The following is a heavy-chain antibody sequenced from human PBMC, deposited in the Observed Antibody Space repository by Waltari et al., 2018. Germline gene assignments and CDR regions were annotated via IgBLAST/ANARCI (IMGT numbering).Heavy chain of an antibody. J-gene: IGHJ4*02. CDR1: GGSFSGYY. CDR3: ARVSATEDY. D-gene: IGHD2-8*01. V-gene: IGHV4-34*01. Sequence: QVQLQQWGAGLLTPSETLSLTCAVSGGSFSGYYWSWIRQPPGKGLEWIGEINHSGSTNYNPSLKSRVTISVDTSKNQFSLKLSSVTAADTAVYYCARVSATEDYWGKGTLVTVSS. CDR2: INHSGST.